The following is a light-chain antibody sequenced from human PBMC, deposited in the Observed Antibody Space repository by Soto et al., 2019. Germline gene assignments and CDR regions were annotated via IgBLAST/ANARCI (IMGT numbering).Light chain of an antibody. Sequence: IGMKQSVATLSVSLGERATLSFRASQSVSSNLAWYQLKPGQAPRLLIYGASTRATGIPARFSGSGSGTEFTLTISSLQSEDFAVYYCQQYNDWPPFGQGTKAAI. V-gene: IGKV3-15*01. CDR1: QSVSSN. CDR3: QQYNDWPP. CDR2: GAS. J-gene: IGKJ1*01.